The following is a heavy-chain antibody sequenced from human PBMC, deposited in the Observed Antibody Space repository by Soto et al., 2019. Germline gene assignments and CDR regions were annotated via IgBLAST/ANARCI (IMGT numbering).Heavy chain of an antibody. D-gene: IGHD5-18*01. V-gene: IGHV1-8*01. J-gene: IGHJ6*02. CDR3: ARVGSYGLPYYYYYGMDV. Sequence: GASVKVSCKASGYTLTSYDINWVRQATGQGLEWMGWMNPNSGNTGYAQKFQGRVTMTRNTSISTAYMELSSLRSDDTAVYYCARVGSYGLPYYYYYGMDVWGQGTTVTVSS. CDR1: GYTLTSYD. CDR2: MNPNSGNT.